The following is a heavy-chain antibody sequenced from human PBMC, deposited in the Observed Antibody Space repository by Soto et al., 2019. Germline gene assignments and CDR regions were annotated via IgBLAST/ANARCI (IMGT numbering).Heavy chain of an antibody. D-gene: IGHD2-15*01. Sequence: QVQLHESGPGLVKPSETLSLTCTVSGGSISSYYWSWIRQPPGKGLEWIGYIHYSGSTNYNPSLKSRVSISVDRSKTHFSLRLSSVTAADTAVYYCASVLDYGGSSYWRQGTLVTVSS. J-gene: IGHJ4*02. CDR1: GGSISSYY. CDR2: IHYSGST. V-gene: IGHV4-59*01. CDR3: ASVLDYGGSSY.